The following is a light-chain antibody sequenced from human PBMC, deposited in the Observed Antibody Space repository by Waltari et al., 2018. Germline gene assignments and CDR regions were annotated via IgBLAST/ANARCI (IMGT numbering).Light chain of an antibody. V-gene: IGKV1-39*01. J-gene: IGKJ5*01. CDR2: AAS. Sequence: DFQMTQSPSSLSASVGDRVTITCRASRSIDTYLNWYHQKPGKAPDLLIFAASHLQGGVPSRFSGSGSGTDFTLTINGVQPEDFATYYCQQSLSIPFTFGQGTRLEIK. CDR3: QQSLSIPFT. CDR1: RSIDTY.